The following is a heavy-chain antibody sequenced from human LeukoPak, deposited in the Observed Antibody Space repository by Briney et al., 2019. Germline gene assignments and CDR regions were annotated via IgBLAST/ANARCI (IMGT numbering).Heavy chain of an antibody. V-gene: IGHV4-31*03. D-gene: IGHD3-16*01. CDR1: GGSLSSGGYY. CDR3: ARYNYVWGSYANFDY. J-gene: IGHJ4*02. CDR2: IYYSGNT. Sequence: SETLSLTCTVSGGSLSSGGYYWSWIRQHPGKGLEWIGYIYYSGNTHYNPSLKSRVTISVDTSKSQFSLKLSSVTAADTAVYCCARYNYVWGSYANFDYWGQGTLVTVSS.